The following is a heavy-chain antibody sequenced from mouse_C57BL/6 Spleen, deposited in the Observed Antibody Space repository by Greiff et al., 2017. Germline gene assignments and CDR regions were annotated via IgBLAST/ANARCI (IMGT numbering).Heavy chain of an antibody. D-gene: IGHD1-1*02. J-gene: IGHJ2*01. CDR3: ATTLYGYFDY. V-gene: IGHV3-6*01. CDR2: ISYDGSN. Sequence: EVQLVESGPGLVKPSQSLSLTCSVTGYSITSGYYWNWIRQFPGNKLEWMGYISYDGSNNYNPSLKNRISITRDTSKNQFFLKLNSVTTEDTATYYCATTLYGYFDYWGQGTTLTVSS. CDR1: GYSITSGYY.